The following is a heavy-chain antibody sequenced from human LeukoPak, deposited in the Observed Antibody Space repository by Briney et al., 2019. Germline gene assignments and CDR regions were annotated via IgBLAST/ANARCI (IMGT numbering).Heavy chain of an antibody. CDR3: ARSVEGYCRGGSCYYYSYYMDV. Sequence: SETLSLTCTDSGGSISSYYWSWIRQPPGKGLEWLGYIYYSGSTNYNPSLKSRVTISVDTSKNQFPLKLSSVTAADTAVYYCARSVEGYCRGGSCYYYSYYMDVWGKGTTVTVSS. CDR2: IYYSGST. J-gene: IGHJ6*03. CDR1: GGSISSYY. D-gene: IGHD2-15*01. V-gene: IGHV4-59*01.